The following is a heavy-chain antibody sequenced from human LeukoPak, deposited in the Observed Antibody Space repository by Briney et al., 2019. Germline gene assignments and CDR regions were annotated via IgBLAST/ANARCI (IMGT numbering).Heavy chain of an antibody. CDR1: GFTFSSYW. CDR2: INSDGSTT. D-gene: IGHD6-19*01. V-gene: IGHV3-74*01. CDR3: ARGIGSGWYLD. Sequence: GGSLRLSCAASGFTFSSYWMHWVRQAPGKGLVWVSHINSDGSTTNYADSVKGRFTISRDNAKNALYLQMNSLRAEDTAVYYCARGIGSGWYLDRGQGTLVTVSS. J-gene: IGHJ4*02.